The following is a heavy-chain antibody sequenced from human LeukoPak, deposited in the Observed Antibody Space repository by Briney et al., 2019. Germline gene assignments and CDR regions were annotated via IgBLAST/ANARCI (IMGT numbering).Heavy chain of an antibody. CDR3: ARQGDSSGYYKYYFDY. CDR1: GGSIMVAAYS. CDR2: IYHSGRT. Sequence: SETLSLTCTVSGGSIMVAAYSWSWIRQPPGKGLEWIGYIYHSGRTNYNPSHKSRVTISVDTSKNQFSLKLSSVTAADTAVYYCARQGDSSGYYKYYFDYWGQGTLVTVSS. D-gene: IGHD3-22*01. J-gene: IGHJ4*02. V-gene: IGHV4-30-2*03.